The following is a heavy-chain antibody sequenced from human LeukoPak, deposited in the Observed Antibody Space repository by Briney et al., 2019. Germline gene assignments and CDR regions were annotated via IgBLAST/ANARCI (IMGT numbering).Heavy chain of an antibody. Sequence: GGSLRLSCAASGFTFSSYAMHWVRQAPGTGLEGVAVISYDGSNKYYADSVKGRFTISRDNSKNTLYLQMNSLRPEDTAVYYCARGEYHQDGIGYNRFDNWGQGALVTVSS. J-gene: IGHJ4*02. CDR2: ISYDGSNK. V-gene: IGHV3-30*04. D-gene: IGHD5-24*01. CDR3: ARGEYHQDGIGYNRFDN. CDR1: GFTFSSYA.